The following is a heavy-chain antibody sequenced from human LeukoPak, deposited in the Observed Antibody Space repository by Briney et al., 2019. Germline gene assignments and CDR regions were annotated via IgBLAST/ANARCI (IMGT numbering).Heavy chain of an antibody. CDR2: IIPIFGTA. CDR1: GGTFSSYA. V-gene: IGHV1-69*13. J-gene: IGHJ3*02. Sequence: SVKVSCKASGGTFSSYAISWVRQAPGQGLEWMGGIIPIFGTANYAQKFQGRVTITADESTSIAYMELSSLRSEDTAVYYCAREAARPRGFDIWGQGTMVTVSS. D-gene: IGHD6-6*01. CDR3: AREAARPRGFDI.